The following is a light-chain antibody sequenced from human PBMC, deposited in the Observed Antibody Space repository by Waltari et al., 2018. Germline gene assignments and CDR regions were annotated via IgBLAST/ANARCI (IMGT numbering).Light chain of an antibody. V-gene: IGKV1-12*01. CDR2: AVS. Sequence: DIQMTQSPSSVSASVGDRVTITCRASQDISSWLDWYQQKPGQAPRLLIYAVSILHSGVPSRFSGSGSGTDFTLTITSLQPEDFAIYYCQQGDGFHPITFGQGTRLE. CDR1: QDISSW. J-gene: IGKJ5*01. CDR3: QQGDGFHPIT.